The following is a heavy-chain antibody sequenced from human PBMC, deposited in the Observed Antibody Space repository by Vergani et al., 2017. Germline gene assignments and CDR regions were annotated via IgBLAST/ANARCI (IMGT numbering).Heavy chain of an antibody. CDR3: ARSHNWNYRYYFDY. CDR1: GGSISSGGYY. D-gene: IGHD1-7*01. J-gene: IGHJ4*02. Sequence: QVQLQQWGAGLLKPSETLSLTCAVSGGSISSGGYYWSWIRQHPGKGLEWIGYIYYSGSTYYNPSLKSRVTISVDTSKNQFSLKLSSVTAADTAVYYCARSHNWNYRYYFDYWGQGTLVTVSS. V-gene: IGHV4-31*11. CDR2: IYYSGST.